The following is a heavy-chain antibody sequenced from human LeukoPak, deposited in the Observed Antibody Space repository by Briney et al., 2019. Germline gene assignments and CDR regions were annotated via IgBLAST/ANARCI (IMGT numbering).Heavy chain of an antibody. V-gene: IGHV3-33*01. J-gene: IGHJ3*02. CDR3: ARDRGGDAFDI. CDR2: IWYDGSNK. Sequence: PGGSLRLSCAASGFTFSSYGMHWVRQAPGKGLEWVAVIWYDGSNKYYADSVKGRFTISRDNSKNTLYLQMNSLRAEDTAVYYCARDRGGDAFDIWGQGTMVTVYS. CDR1: GFTFSSYG. D-gene: IGHD3-10*01.